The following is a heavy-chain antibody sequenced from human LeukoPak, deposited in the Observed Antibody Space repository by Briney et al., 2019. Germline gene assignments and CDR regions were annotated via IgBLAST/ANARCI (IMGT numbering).Heavy chain of an antibody. V-gene: IGHV4-4*07. D-gene: IGHD4-17*01. CDR1: GGSISSYY. J-gene: IGHJ4*01. Sequence: SETLSLTCTVSGGSISSYYWSWIRQPAGKGLEWIGRIYTSGSTNYNPSLKSRVTMSVDTSKNQFSLKLSSVTAADTAVYYCARAGTTTTVTYYFDYWDHGPLVTVSA. CDR2: IYTSGST. CDR3: ARAGTTTTVTYYFDY.